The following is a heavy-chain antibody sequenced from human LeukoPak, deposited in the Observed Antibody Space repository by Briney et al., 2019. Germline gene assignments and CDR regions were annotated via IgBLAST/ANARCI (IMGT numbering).Heavy chain of an antibody. J-gene: IGHJ3*02. CDR1: GGSISSSSYY. Sequence: PSETLSLTCTVSGGSISSSSYYWGWIRQPPGKGLEWIGSIYYSGSTYYNPSLKSRVTISVDTSKNQFSLKLSSVTAADTAVYYCARLPDRDIVVVPAAIRAFDIWGQGTMVTVSS. D-gene: IGHD2-2*02. V-gene: IGHV4-39*01. CDR2: IYYSGST. CDR3: ARLPDRDIVVVPAAIRAFDI.